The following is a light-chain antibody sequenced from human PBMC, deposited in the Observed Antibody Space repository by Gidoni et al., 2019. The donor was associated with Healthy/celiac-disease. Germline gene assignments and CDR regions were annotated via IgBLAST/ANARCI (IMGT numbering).Light chain of an antibody. V-gene: IGLV3-1*01. J-gene: IGLJ2*01. CDR2: QDS. CDR3: QAWDSSTALV. Sequence: SYELTQPPSVSVSPGQTASITCSGETLGDKYACWYQQKPGQSPVLVIYQDSKRPSGIPERFSGSNSGNTATLTISGTQAMDEADYYCQAWDSSTALVFGGGTKLTVL. CDR1: TLGDKY.